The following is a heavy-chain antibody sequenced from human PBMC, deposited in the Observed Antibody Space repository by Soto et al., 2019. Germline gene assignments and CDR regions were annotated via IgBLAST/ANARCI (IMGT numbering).Heavy chain of an antibody. Sequence: PSETLSLTCTVSGDSIKNYFWSWVRQPPGKGLEWIGHFYHSGTTNYSPALKSRVAISIDQSKNQFSLRLNSVTAADTAVYFCARDPGYCTNGVCPIFDFWGQGIPVTVSS. CDR2: FYHSGTT. D-gene: IGHD2-8*01. J-gene: IGHJ4*02. CDR1: GDSIKNYF. CDR3: ARDPGYCTNGVCPIFDF. V-gene: IGHV4-59*01.